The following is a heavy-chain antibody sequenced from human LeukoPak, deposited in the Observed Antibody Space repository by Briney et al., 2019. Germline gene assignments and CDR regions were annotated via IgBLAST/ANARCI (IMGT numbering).Heavy chain of an antibody. J-gene: IGHJ6*03. D-gene: IGHD2-2*01. CDR3: ARGPGYCSSTSCYGLYMDV. Sequence: PSETLSLTCTVSGHSFGDYYWSWIRQPAGKGLEWIGRIYTSGSTTYNPSPKSRVTMSVDTSKSQFSLKLSSVTAADAAVYYCARGPGYCSSTSCYGLYMDVWGKGTTVTISS. V-gene: IGHV4-4*07. CDR1: GHSFGDYY. CDR2: IYTSGST.